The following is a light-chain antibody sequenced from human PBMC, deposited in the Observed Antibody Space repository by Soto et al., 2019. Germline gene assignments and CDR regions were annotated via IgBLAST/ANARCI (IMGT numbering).Light chain of an antibody. CDR1: QSISSW. Sequence: DIQMTQSPSTLSASVGDRVTITCRASQSISSWLAWYQQKPGKAPKLLIYKASSLESGVPSRFSGSGSGTEFTLTISSLQPDDFATYYCQQYHSYITFGGGTKVEIK. CDR3: QQYHSYIT. CDR2: KAS. V-gene: IGKV1-5*03. J-gene: IGKJ4*01.